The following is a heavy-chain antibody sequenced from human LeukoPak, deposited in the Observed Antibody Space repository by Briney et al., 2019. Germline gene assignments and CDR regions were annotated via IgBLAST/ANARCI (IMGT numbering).Heavy chain of an antibody. V-gene: IGHV4-34*01. CDR3: ASAGGSGYSPPVGY. Sequence: SETLSLTCAVYGGSFSGYYWSWIRQPPGKGLEWIGEINHSGSTNYNPSLKSRVTISVDTSKNQFSLKLSSVTAADTAVYYCASAGGSGYSPPVGYWGRGTLVTVSS. CDR2: INHSGST. J-gene: IGHJ4*02. D-gene: IGHD3-22*01. CDR1: GGSFSGYY.